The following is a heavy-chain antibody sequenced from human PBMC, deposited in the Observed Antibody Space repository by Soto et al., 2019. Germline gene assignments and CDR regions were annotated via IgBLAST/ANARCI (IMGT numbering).Heavy chain of an antibody. V-gene: IGHV4-34*01. Sequence: QVQLQQWGAGLLKPSETLSLTCAVYGGSFSGYYWSWIRQPPGKGLEWIGEINHSGSTNYNPSLKSRVAISVDTYKNKFFLKLSYVTDADTAVYDCARDIVAHTAPRDYWGQGTLLTVSS. J-gene: IGHJ4*02. D-gene: IGHD5-12*01. CDR2: INHSGST. CDR3: ARDIVAHTAPRDY. CDR1: GGSFSGYY.